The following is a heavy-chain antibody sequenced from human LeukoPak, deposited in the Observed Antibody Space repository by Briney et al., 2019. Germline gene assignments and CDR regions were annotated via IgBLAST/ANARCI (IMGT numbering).Heavy chain of an antibody. Sequence: GGSLRLSCAASGFTFSSNAMSWVRQAPGKGLEWVSTISETGDRYDADSVKGRFTISRDNSKNRVDLQMNSLRAEDTAAYYCAKGGYSANWRNYFDYWGQGTLVTVSS. CDR3: AKGGYSANWRNYFDY. D-gene: IGHD6-13*01. CDR2: ISETGDR. CDR1: GFTFSSNA. J-gene: IGHJ4*02. V-gene: IGHV3-23*01.